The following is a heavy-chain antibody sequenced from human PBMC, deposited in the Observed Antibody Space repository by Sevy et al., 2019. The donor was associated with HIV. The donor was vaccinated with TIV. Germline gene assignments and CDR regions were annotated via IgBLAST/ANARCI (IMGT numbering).Heavy chain of an antibody. CDR1: GFTFTLYA. CDR3: ASVAVEYCTDGCYHRFDY. V-gene: IGHV3-30-3*01. Sequence: GGSLRLSCAASGFTFTLYAIHWVRQAPGKGLEWVALISYSGTNKYYADSVKGRFTISRDDSKNTAYLQMNNLRTDDTAVYYCASVAVEYCTDGCYHRFDYWGQGTQVTVSS. J-gene: IGHJ4*02. CDR2: ISYSGTNK. D-gene: IGHD2-8*01.